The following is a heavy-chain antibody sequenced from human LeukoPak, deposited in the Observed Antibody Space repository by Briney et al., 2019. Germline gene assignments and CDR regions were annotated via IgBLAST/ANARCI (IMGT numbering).Heavy chain of an antibody. CDR3: ARDRRGLAAAGTLFDY. CDR2: ISSSSSTI. J-gene: IGHJ4*02. CDR1: GFTFSSYS. Sequence: GGSLRLSCAASGFTFSSYSMNWVRQAPGKGLEWVSYISSSSSTIYYADSVKGRFTISRDNAKNSLYLQMNSLRAEDTAVYYCARDRRGLAAAGTLFDYWGQGTLVTVSS. D-gene: IGHD6-13*01. V-gene: IGHV3-48*04.